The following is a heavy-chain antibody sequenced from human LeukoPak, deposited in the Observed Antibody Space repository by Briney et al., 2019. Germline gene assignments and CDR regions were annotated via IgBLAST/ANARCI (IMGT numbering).Heavy chain of an antibody. J-gene: IGHJ4*02. Sequence: SGGSLRLSCAASGFTFSTYAMRWVRQAPGKGLEWVSGISWNSGGIGYGDSVKGRFTISRDNAKNSLYLQMNTLRPEDTAVYYCAVAVSYGSGNYYIDWWGQGTLVTVSS. CDR2: ISWNSGGI. CDR3: AVAVSYGSGNYYIDW. V-gene: IGHV3-9*01. CDR1: GFTFSTYA. D-gene: IGHD3-10*01.